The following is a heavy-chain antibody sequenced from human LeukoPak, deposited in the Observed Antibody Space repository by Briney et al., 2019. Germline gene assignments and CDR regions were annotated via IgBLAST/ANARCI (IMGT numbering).Heavy chain of an antibody. CDR1: GYTFTGYY. CDR2: INPNSGGT. J-gene: IGHJ4*02. CDR3: ARVRGYYDSSESFDY. D-gene: IGHD3-22*01. Sequence: ASVKVSCKASGYTFTGYYTHWVRQAPGQGLEWMGRINPNSGGTNYAQKFQGRVTMTRDTSISTAYMELSRLRSDDTAVYYCARVRGYYDSSESFDYWGQGTLVTVSS. V-gene: IGHV1-2*06.